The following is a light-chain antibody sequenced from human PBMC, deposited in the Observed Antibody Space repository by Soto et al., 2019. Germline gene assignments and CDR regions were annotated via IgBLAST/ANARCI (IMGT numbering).Light chain of an antibody. Sequence: ETVMTQSPVTLSVSPGERATLSCRASQSVSSSLAWYQQKPGQAPRLLIYGASTRATGIPASFSGSGSGTEFTLTISSLQSEDFAVYYCQHLFTFGPGTKVDIK. CDR1: QSVSSS. CDR2: GAS. CDR3: QHLFT. V-gene: IGKV3-15*01. J-gene: IGKJ3*01.